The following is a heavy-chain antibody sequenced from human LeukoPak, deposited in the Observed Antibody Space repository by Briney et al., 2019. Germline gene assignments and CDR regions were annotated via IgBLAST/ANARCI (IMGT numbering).Heavy chain of an antibody. CDR2: FDPEDGET. CDR3: ATVTVRRIFGVVISPRWFDP. V-gene: IGHV1-24*01. CDR1: GYTLTELS. D-gene: IGHD3-3*02. J-gene: IGHJ5*02. Sequence: GASVKVSCKVSGYTLTELSMHWVRQAPGKGLEWMGGFDPEDGETIYAQKFQGRVTMTEDTSTDTAYMELSSLRSEDTAVYYCATVTVRRIFGVVISPRWFDPWGQGTLVTVSS.